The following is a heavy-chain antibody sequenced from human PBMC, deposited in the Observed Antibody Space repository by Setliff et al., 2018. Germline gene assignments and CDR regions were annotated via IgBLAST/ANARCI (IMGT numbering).Heavy chain of an antibody. CDR2: FDPEDGET. D-gene: IGHD6-19*01. V-gene: IGHV1-24*01. J-gene: IGHJ5*02. CDR3: ATDKMAVAGTWFDP. Sequence: ASVKVSCKVSGYTLTELSMHWVRQAPGKGLEWMGSFDPEDGETIYAQKFQGRVTMTEDTSTDTAYMELSSLRSEDTAVYYCATDKMAVAGTWFDPWGQGTLVTVSS. CDR1: GYTLTELS.